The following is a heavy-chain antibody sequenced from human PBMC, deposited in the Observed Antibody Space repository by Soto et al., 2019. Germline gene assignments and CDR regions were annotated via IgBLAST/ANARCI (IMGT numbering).Heavy chain of an antibody. D-gene: IGHD6-19*01. CDR2: IRPDSGNT. CDR3: ARDRSSSDF. V-gene: IGHV1-18*01. Sequence: ASVKVSCKTSGYTFTSYGLSWVRQAPGQGLEWMGWIRPDSGNTDYAQNFQGRVTMTADTSTTTVYMELRSLTSDDTAVYYRARDRSSSDFWGQGTLVTVSS. J-gene: IGHJ4*02. CDR1: GYTFTSYG.